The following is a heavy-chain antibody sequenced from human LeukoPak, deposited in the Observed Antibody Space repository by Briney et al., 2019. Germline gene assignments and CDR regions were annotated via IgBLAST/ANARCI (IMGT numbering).Heavy chain of an antibody. Sequence: ASAKVSCKASGYTFTSSGISWVRQAPGQGLEWMGWISAYNGNTKYAQKFQGRVTMTTDTSTSTAYMELRSLRSDDTAVYYCARTMVTTFSDAFDIWGQGTMVIVSS. D-gene: IGHD4-17*01. CDR1: GYTFTSSG. CDR3: ARTMVTTFSDAFDI. CDR2: ISAYNGNT. J-gene: IGHJ3*02. V-gene: IGHV1-18*01.